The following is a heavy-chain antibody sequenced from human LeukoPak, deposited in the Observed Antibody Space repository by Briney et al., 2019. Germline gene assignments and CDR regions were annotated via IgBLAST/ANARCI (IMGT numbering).Heavy chain of an antibody. D-gene: IGHD3-16*01. CDR2: ISYDGSNK. CDR3: ASHGDWFNP. J-gene: IGHJ5*02. Sequence: PGGSLRLSCAASGFTFTSYWMHWVRLAPGKGLEWVAVISYDGSNKYYADSVKGRFTISRDNSKNTLYLQMNSLRAEDTAVYYCASHGDWFNPWGQGTLVTVSS. V-gene: IGHV3-30-3*01. CDR1: GFTFTSYW.